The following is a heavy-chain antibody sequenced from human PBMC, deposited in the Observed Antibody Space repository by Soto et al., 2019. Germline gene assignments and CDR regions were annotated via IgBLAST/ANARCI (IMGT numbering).Heavy chain of an antibody. Sequence: GPSVKVSCKAAGYTFTSYDINWVRQATGQGLEWMGWMNPNSGNTGYAQKFQGRVTMTRNTSISTAYMELSSLRSEDTAVYYCARDGIRGVIITGDYWGQGTLVTVSS. J-gene: IGHJ4*02. CDR2: MNPNSGNT. CDR1: GYTFTSYD. CDR3: ARDGIRGVIITGDY. D-gene: IGHD3-10*01. V-gene: IGHV1-8*01.